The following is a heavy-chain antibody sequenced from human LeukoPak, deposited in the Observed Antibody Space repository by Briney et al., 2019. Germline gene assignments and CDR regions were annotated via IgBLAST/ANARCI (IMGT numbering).Heavy chain of an antibody. D-gene: IGHD3-22*01. V-gene: IGHV1-3*01. CDR2: INAGNGNT. Sequence: ASVKVSCKASGYTFTSYAMHWVRQSPGQRLEWMGWINAGNGNTKYSQKFQGRVTITRDTSASTAYMELSSLRSEDTAVYYCARGSSGYPSYFDYWGQGTLVTVSS. CDR3: ARGSSGYPSYFDY. CDR1: GYTFTSYA. J-gene: IGHJ4*02.